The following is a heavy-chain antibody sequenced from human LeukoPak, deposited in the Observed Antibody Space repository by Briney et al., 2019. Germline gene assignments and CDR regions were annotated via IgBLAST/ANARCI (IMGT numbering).Heavy chain of an antibody. J-gene: IGHJ4*02. Sequence: GGSLRLSCAASGFTFSSYGMHWVRQAPGKGLEWVAFIRYDGSNKYYAVSVKGRFTISRDNSKNTLYLQMNSLRAEDTAVYYCAKIGYYGSGSLYDWGQGTLVTVSS. CDR2: IRYDGSNK. CDR3: AKIGYYGSGSLYD. CDR1: GFTFSSYG. D-gene: IGHD3-10*01. V-gene: IGHV3-30*02.